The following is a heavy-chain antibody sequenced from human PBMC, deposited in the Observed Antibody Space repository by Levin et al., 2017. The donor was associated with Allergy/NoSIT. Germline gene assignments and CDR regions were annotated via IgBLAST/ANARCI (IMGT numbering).Heavy chain of an antibody. D-gene: IGHD7-27*01. CDR3: AREGHWGDYFDY. J-gene: IGHJ4*02. CDR2: ISSSSSYI. Sequence: GGSLRLSCAASGFTFSSYSMNWVRQAPGKGLEWVSSISSSSSYIYYADSVKGRFTISRDNAKNSLYLQMNSLRAEDTAVYYCAREGHWGDYFDYWGRGTLVTVSS. CDR1: GFTFSSYS. V-gene: IGHV3-21*01.